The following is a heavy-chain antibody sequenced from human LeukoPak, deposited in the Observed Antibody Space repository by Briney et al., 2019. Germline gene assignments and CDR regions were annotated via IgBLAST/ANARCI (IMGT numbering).Heavy chain of an antibody. J-gene: IGHJ4*02. CDR1: VYTFTVYY. V-gene: IGHV1-2*02. D-gene: IGHD3-22*01. CDR3: ARGPLGAKYDYDSSGYKFDY. Sequence: VASVKVSRMSSVYTFTVYYVHWVRYAPGRGREGVGWINLNSGGTNSAQEVKGRITMTRETSISTASMELSSLRSEDTAVYYCARGPLGAKYDYDSSGYKFDYWGQGALVTVSS. CDR2: INLNSGGT.